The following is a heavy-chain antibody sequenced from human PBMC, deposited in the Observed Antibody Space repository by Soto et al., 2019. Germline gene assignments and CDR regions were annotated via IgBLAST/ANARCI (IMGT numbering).Heavy chain of an antibody. CDR3: AREGDDYSMWVYGMDV. D-gene: IGHD4-4*01. CDR2: ISYDGSNT. V-gene: IGHV3-30*04. J-gene: IGHJ6*02. CDR1: GFIFSSYA. Sequence: QMQLVESGGVVVQPGRSLRLSCAASGFIFSSYAMHWVRQAPGKGLEWVAVISYDGSNTYYADSVKGRFTISRDNSKKTLYLQMNSLRPEDTVVYYCAREGDDYSMWVYGMDVWGQGTTVTVSS.